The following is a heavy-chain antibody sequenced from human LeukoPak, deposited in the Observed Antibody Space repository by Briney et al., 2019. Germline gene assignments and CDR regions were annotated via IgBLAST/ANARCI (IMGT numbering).Heavy chain of an antibody. D-gene: IGHD1-14*01. CDR1: GYTFTSYY. Sequence: GASVKVSCKASGYTFTSYYILWVRQAPGQGLEWMGWINPSSGATKCTQKFQDRVTLTRDTSISTAYMELSGLISDDTALYYCARGGHITGYMDVWGKGTPVTVSS. CDR2: INPSSGAT. V-gene: IGHV1-2*02. J-gene: IGHJ6*03. CDR3: ARGGHITGYMDV.